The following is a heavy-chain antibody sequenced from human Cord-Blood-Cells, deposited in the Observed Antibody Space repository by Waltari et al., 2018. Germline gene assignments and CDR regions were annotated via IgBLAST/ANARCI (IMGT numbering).Heavy chain of an antibody. D-gene: IGHD3-3*01. J-gene: IGHJ4*02. Sequence: QVQLQQWGAGLLKPSETLSLTCAVYGGSFSGYYWSWIRQPPGKGLGWIGEINHSGSTNYNPSLKSRVTISVDTSKNQFSLKLSSVTAADTAVYYCASDLTSITIFGVVTENYFDYWGQGTLVTVSS. CDR1: GGSFSGYY. CDR2: INHSGST. V-gene: IGHV4-34*01. CDR3: ASDLTSITIFGVVTENYFDY.